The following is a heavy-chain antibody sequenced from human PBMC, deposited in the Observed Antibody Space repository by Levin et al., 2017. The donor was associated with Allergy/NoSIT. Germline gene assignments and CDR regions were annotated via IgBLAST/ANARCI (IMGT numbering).Heavy chain of an antibody. V-gene: IGHV3-74*01. J-gene: IGHJ4*02. D-gene: IGHD5-18*01. Sequence: GESLKISCAASGFTFSSYWMHWVRQAPGKGLVWVSRINSDGSTISYADSVKGRFTISRDNARNTLYLQMNSLRAEDTAVYYCARNYYTAMAIGGAAFDYWGQGTLVTVSS. CDR1: GFTFSSYW. CDR3: ARNYYTAMAIGGAAFDY. CDR2: INSDGSTI.